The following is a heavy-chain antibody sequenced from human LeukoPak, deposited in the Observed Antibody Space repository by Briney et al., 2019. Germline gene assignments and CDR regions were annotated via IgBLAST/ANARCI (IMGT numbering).Heavy chain of an antibody. J-gene: IGHJ6*03. CDR2: ISGSGGMI. Sequence: GGSLRLSCAASGFTFSSYAMSWVRQAPGKGLEWVSGISGSGGMIYYADSVKGRFSISRDNSKNTLYLQMDSLRAEDTAIYYWARVCDITSCYITPYYNNMAVWGKGTTVTAPS. V-gene: IGHV3-23*01. CDR1: GFTFSSYA. D-gene: IGHD2-2*01. CDR3: ARVCDITSCYITPYYNNMAV.